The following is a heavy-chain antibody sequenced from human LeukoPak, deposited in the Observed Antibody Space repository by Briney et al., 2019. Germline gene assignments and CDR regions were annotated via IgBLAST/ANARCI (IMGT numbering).Heavy chain of an antibody. CDR1: GFTFSNYW. V-gene: IGHV3-74*01. CDR2: ITADGSST. Sequence: GGSLRLSCTASGFTFSNYWMHWVRQAPGKGLVWVSRITADGSSTSYAGSVKGRFTISRDNAKNTLYLQMNSLRVEDTAVYYCARAGYFDFWSGYAKDYYYYMDVWGKGTTVTVSS. D-gene: IGHD3-3*01. J-gene: IGHJ6*03. CDR3: ARAGYFDFWSGYAKDYYYYMDV.